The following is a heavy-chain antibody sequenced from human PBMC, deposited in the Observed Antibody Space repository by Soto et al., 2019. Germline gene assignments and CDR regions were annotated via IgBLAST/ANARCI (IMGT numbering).Heavy chain of an antibody. CDR1: GFTFSSYG. CDR3: ARDPYSSSWYGGGWFDP. D-gene: IGHD6-13*01. J-gene: IGHJ5*02. CDR2: IWYDGSNK. Sequence: QVQLVESGGGVVQPGRSLRLSCAASGFTFSSYGMHWVRQAPGKGLEWVAVIWYDGSNKYYADSVKGRFTISRDNSKNTLYLQMTSLRAEDTAVYYCARDPYSSSWYGGGWFDPWGQGTLVTVSS. V-gene: IGHV3-33*01.